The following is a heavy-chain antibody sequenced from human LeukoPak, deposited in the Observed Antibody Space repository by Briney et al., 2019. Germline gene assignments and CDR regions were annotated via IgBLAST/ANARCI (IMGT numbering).Heavy chain of an antibody. Sequence: ASVKVSCKASGYIIATYYIDWVRQAPGQGLEWMGRINPSGGSTNYARHFQDRVTMTSVTSTTTVYMELSSLRSEDTAVYFCARVSRDGYYLFDYWGQGTLVTVSS. CDR2: INPSGGST. CDR3: ARVSRDGYYLFDY. D-gene: IGHD5-24*01. V-gene: IGHV1-46*01. CDR1: GYIIATYY. J-gene: IGHJ4*02.